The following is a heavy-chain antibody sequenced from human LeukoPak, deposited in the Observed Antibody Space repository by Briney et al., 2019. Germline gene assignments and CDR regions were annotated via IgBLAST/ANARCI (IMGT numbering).Heavy chain of an antibody. CDR1: GFTFSSYA. V-gene: IGHV3-23*01. CDR3: ANSPGPHDAFDI. J-gene: IGHJ3*02. CDR2: ISGSGGST. Sequence: GGSLRLSCAASGFTFSSYAMSWVRQAPGKGLEWVSAISGSGGSTYYADSVKGRFTISRDNSRNTLYLQMNSLRAEDTAVYYCANSPGPHDAFDIWGQGTMVTVSS.